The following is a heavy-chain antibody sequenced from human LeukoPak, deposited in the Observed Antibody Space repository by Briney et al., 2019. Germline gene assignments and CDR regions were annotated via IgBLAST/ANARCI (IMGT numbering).Heavy chain of an antibody. CDR3: ARVGVVGTTTRVGYFDY. D-gene: IGHD1-26*01. Sequence: SETLSLTCTVSGGSISSSSYYWGWIRQPPGKGLEWIGSIYYSGSTYYNPSLKSRVTISVDTSKNQFSLKLSSVTAADTAVYYCARVGVVGTTTRVGYFDYWGQGTLVTVSS. CDR2: IYYSGST. J-gene: IGHJ4*02. CDR1: GGSISSSSYY. V-gene: IGHV4-39*01.